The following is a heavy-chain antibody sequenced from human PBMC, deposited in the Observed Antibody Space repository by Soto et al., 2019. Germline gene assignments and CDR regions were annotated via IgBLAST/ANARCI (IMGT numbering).Heavy chain of an antibody. CDR2: VVVGRGKT. V-gene: IGHV1-58*01. D-gene: IGHD1-26*01. Sequence: GTPAEVSSEASRVALNCTSGRWGRQGRGQRPEWVGWVVVGRGKTKYAQKIQGRGALTRGKSTNTHYMELSGPGAEDTARYSCAAEGGGSSVFDYWGQGTLVPVPP. CDR1: RVALNCTS. J-gene: IGHJ4*02. CDR3: AAEGGGSSVFDY.